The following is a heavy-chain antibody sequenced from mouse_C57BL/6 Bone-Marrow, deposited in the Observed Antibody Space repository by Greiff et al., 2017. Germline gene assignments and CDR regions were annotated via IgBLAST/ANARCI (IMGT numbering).Heavy chain of an antibody. CDR3: APYYSNYEDYFDY. CDR1: GYSFTDYN. CDR2: INPNYGTT. Sequence: VQLQQSGPELVKPGASVKISCKASGYSFTDYNMNWVKQSNGKSLEWIGVINPNYGTTSYNQKFKGKATLTVDQYSSTAYVQLNSLTSEDSAVYYCAPYYSNYEDYFDYWGQGTTLTVSS. V-gene: IGHV1-39*01. J-gene: IGHJ2*01. D-gene: IGHD2-5*01.